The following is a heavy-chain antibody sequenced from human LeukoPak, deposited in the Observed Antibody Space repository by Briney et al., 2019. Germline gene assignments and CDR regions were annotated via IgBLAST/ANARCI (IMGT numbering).Heavy chain of an antibody. V-gene: IGHV1-69*13. D-gene: IGHD5-12*01. CDR2: IIPIFGTA. CDR1: GGTFSSYA. CDR3: ARDGGGYSGYDL. J-gene: IGHJ5*02. Sequence: SVTVSCKASGGTFSSYAISWVRQAPGQGLEWMGGIIPIFGTANYAQKFQGRVTITADESTSTVYMELSSLRSEDTAVYYCARDGGGYSGYDLWGQGTLVTVSS.